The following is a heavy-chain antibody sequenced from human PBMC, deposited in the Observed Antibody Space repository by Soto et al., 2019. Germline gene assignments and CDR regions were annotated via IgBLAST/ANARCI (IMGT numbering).Heavy chain of an antibody. Sequence: GASVKVSCKASGYSFFSYYIHWVRQAPGQGLEWMGRFLASGGNTDYAQRFRGRVSMTRDTSSTNTVSLELTSLTSDDTAVYYCARGGATIFGVIDFWGQGTRVTVPQ. CDR1: GYSFFSYY. J-gene: IGHJ4*02. CDR2: FLASGGNT. V-gene: IGHV1-46*01. CDR3: ARGGATIFGVIDF. D-gene: IGHD3-3*02.